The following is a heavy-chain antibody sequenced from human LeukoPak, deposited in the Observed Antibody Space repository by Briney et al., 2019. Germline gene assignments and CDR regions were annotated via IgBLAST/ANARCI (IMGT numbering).Heavy chain of an antibody. CDR3: ARDLAAAGQRDRFDY. CDR1: GGSISSSNYY. J-gene: IGHJ4*02. CDR2: IYYSGST. D-gene: IGHD6-13*01. V-gene: IGHV4-39*07. Sequence: PSETLSLTCTVSGGSISSSNYYWGWIRQPPGKGLEWIGSIYYSGSTYYNPSLKSRVTISVDTSKNQFSLKLSSVTAADTAVYYCARDLAAAGQRDRFDYWGQGTLVTVSS.